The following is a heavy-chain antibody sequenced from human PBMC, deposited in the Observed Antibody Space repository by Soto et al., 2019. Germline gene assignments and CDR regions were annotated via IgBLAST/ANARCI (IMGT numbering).Heavy chain of an antibody. CDR3: ARCCYYDSSGYYYPNWFDP. D-gene: IGHD3-22*01. V-gene: IGHV4-30-2*01. J-gene: IGHJ5*02. Sequence: VSVTCAVFGGSISSDGYSWSWVRQPPGKGLEWIGYIYHSGNTYYNPSLKSRVTISVGRSKNQFSLKLSSVTAADTAVYYCARCCYYDSSGYYYPNWFDPWGQGTLVTVSS. CDR1: GGSISSDGYS. CDR2: IYHSGNT.